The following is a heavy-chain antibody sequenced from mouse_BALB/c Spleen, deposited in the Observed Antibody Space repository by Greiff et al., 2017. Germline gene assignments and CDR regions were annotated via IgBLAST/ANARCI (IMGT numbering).Heavy chain of an antibody. D-gene: IGHD2-14*01. CDR1: GDSITSGY. J-gene: IGHJ4*01. CDR3: ASYPHRYSEKNAMDY. Sequence: EVQLVESGPSLVKPSQTLSLTCSVTGDSITSGYWNWIRKFPGNKLEYMGYISYSGSTYYNPSLKSGISITRDTSKNQYYLQLNSVTTEDKATYYCASYPHRYSEKNAMDYWGQGTSVTVSS. V-gene: IGHV3-8*02. CDR2: ISYSGST.